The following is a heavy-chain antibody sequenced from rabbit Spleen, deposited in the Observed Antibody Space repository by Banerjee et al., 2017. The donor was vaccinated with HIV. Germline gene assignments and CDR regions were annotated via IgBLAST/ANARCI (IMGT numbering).Heavy chain of an antibody. Sequence: QSLEESGGDLVKPGASLTLTCTASGFSFSSGYDMFWVRQAPGKGLEWIAGIHTGIGRSTYYASWAKGRITISKTASTTVTLQMTSLTAADTATYFCARGAVVSYFNYYTNGMDLWGPGTLVTVS. J-gene: IGHJ6*01. CDR1: GFSFSSGYD. CDR3: ARGAVVSYFNYYTNGMDL. V-gene: IGHV1S40*01. D-gene: IGHD1-1*01. CDR2: IHTGIGRST.